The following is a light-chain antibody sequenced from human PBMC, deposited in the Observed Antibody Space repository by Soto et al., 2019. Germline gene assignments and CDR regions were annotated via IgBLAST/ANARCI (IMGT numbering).Light chain of an antibody. V-gene: IGLV1-44*01. Sequence: QSVLTQPPSASGTPGQRVTISCSGSSSNIGINTVNWYQRVSGTAPKVLIKSNNQRPSGVPDRFSGSKSGTSASLAISGLQSEDEADYYCAAWDDSLNAWVFGGGTKLTVL. CDR2: SNN. CDR1: SSNIGINT. J-gene: IGLJ3*02. CDR3: AAWDDSLNAWV.